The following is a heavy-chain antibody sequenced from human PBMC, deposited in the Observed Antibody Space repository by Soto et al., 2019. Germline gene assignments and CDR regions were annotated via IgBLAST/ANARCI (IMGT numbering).Heavy chain of an antibody. CDR1: GFTFGDYA. V-gene: IGHV3-49*04. J-gene: IGHJ4*02. D-gene: IGHD2-15*01. Sequence: GGSLRLSCTASGFTFGDYAMSWVRQAPRKGLEWVGFIRSKAYGGTTEYAATVKGRFTISRDDSKSIAYLQMNSLKTEDTAVSYCTRANLCCSGASCQRASDFDYWGQGTLVTVSS. CDR2: IRSKAYGGTT. CDR3: TRANLCCSGASCQRASDFDY.